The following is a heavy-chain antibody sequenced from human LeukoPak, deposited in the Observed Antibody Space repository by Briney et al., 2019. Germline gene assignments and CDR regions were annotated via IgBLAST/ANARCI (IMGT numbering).Heavy chain of an antibody. J-gene: IGHJ5*02. D-gene: IGHD6-19*01. CDR3: ARDLSTRITVAGPNWFDP. CDR2: MNPNSGNT. Sequence: ASVKVSRKASGYTFTSYDINWVRQATGQGLEWMGWMNPNSGNTGYAQKFQGRVTMTRNTSISTAYMELRSLRSDDTAVYYCARDLSTRITVAGPNWFDPWGQGTLVTVSS. CDR1: GYTFTSYD. V-gene: IGHV1-8*01.